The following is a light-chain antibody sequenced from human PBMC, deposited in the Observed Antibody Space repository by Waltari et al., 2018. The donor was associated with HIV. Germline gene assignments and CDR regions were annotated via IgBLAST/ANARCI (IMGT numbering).Light chain of an antibody. Sequence: DIQMTQSPSTLSASVGDRVTITCRASQSISSSLAWYQQKPGKAPKLLIYKASSLESGVPARFSGSGSGTELTLTISRLQPDDFATYYCQQLNSYPRTFGPGTKVDIK. CDR2: KAS. J-gene: IGKJ3*01. V-gene: IGKV1-5*03. CDR3: QQLNSYPRT. CDR1: QSISSS.